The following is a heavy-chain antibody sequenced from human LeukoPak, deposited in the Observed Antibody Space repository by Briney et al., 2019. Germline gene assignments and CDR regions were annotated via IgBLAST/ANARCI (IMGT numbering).Heavy chain of an antibody. CDR1: GGSISSYY. CDR3: ARSSGAYRSFDY. V-gene: IGHV4-59*01. CDR2: IYYSGTT. Sequence: KPSEILSLTCTVSGGSISSYYWSWIRQPPGKGLEWIGYIYYSGTTDYNPSLKSRVTISVDTSNNQFSLKVSSVTAADTAVYYCARSSGAYRSFDYWGQGTLVPVSS. D-gene: IGHD1-26*01. J-gene: IGHJ4*02.